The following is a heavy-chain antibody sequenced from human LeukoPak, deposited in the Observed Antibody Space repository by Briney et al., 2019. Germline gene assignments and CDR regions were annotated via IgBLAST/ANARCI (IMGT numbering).Heavy chain of an antibody. CDR1: GFTFSSYW. CDR2: ISGSSGST. D-gene: IGHD4-17*01. CDR3: AKASAGDYIGYFDY. V-gene: IGHV3-23*01. J-gene: IGHJ4*02. Sequence: GGSLRLSCAASGFTFSSYWMSWVRQAPGKGLEWVSAISGSSGSTYYADSVKGRFTISRDNSKNWLYLQMNSLRAEDTAIYYCAKASAGDYIGYFDYWGQGTLVTVSS.